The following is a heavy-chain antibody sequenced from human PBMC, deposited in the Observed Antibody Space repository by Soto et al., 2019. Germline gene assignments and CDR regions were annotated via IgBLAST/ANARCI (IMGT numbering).Heavy chain of an antibody. D-gene: IGHD3-9*01. CDR1: GGSVSSGSYY. V-gene: IGHV4-61*01. J-gene: IGHJ5*02. CDR2: IYYSGST. Sequence: PSETLSLTCTVSGGSVSSGSYYWSWIRQPPGKGLEWIGYIYYSGSTNYNPSLKSRVTISVDTSKNQFSLKLSSVTAADTAVYYCERGAWCYDIMTGHSWFDPWGQGTLVTVSS. CDR3: ERGAWCYDIMTGHSWFDP.